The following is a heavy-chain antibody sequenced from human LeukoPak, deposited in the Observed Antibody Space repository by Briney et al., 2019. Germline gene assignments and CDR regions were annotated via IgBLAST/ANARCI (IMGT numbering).Heavy chain of an antibody. CDR1: GFISSGYW. Sequence: GGSLRLSCAASGFISSGYWMTWVRQAPGKGLEWVANINQDGGEKYYVDSVKGRFTISRDNAKNSLYLQMNNLRVEDTAVYYCARDGRPLDYWGQGTLVTVSS. J-gene: IGHJ4*02. V-gene: IGHV3-7*03. CDR3: ARDGRPLDY. CDR2: INQDGGEK.